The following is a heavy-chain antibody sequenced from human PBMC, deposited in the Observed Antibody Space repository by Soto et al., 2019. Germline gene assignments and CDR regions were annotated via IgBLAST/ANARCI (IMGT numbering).Heavy chain of an antibody. CDR2: VNPSGGST. V-gene: IGHV1-46*01. CDR1: GYILTAYS. J-gene: IGHJ1*01. D-gene: IGHD2-15*01. Sequence: XSVKVSCKASGYILTAYSMHWVRQAPGQGLEWMGVVNPSGGSTNYAQKFQGRITMTRDTSTSTVYMDLSSLTSEDTAVYYCAREENCSDGICYSEYFQRWGQGTLVTVSS. CDR3: AREENCSDGICYSEYFQR.